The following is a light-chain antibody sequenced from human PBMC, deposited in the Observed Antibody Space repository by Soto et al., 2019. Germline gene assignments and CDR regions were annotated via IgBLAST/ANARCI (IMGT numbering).Light chain of an antibody. V-gene: IGLV1-51*02. Sequence: QSALTQPPSVSAAPGQKVTISCSGSSSNIGNNYVSWYQQLPGTAPKLLIYKNNERPSGIPDRFSGSKSGTSATPGITGLQTGDEADYYCGTWDNSLSAGVFGGGTKLTVL. CDR3: GTWDNSLSAGV. CDR1: SSNIGNNY. J-gene: IGLJ3*02. CDR2: KNN.